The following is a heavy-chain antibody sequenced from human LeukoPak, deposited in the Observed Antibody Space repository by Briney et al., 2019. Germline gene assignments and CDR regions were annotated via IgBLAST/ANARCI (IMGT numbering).Heavy chain of an antibody. J-gene: IGHJ6*02. CDR1: GYTLTELS. V-gene: IGHV1-46*01. Sequence: ASVKVSCKVSGYTLTELSMHWVRQAPGQGLEWMGIINPSGGSTSYAQKFQGRVTMTRDTSTSTVYMELSSLRSEDTAVYYCATPTSYDYYYYGMDVWGQGTTVTVSS. CDR2: INPSGGST. CDR3: ATPTSYDYYYYGMDV. D-gene: IGHD1-26*01.